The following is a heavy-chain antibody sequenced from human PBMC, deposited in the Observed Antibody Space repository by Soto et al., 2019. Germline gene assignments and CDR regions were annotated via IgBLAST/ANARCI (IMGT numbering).Heavy chain of an antibody. CDR3: AKNQGVELVPLATVDWFDP. CDR2: ISGSGFKK. Sequence: PXGSLRLSCAASGFIFENFGMSWVRQAPGKGLEWISSISGSGFKKYYADSVKGRFTISRDNSKSTVYLELNNLSAEDTAVCHCAKNQGVELVPLATVDWFDPWGQGSVVTVSS. D-gene: IGHD1-26*01. CDR1: GFIFENFG. J-gene: IGHJ5*02. V-gene: IGHV3-23*01.